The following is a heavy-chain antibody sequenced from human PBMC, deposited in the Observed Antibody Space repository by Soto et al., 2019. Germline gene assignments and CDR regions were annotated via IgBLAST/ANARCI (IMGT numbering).Heavy chain of an antibody. Sequence: ASVKVSCKASGYTFTSYYMHWVRQAPGQGLEWMGIINPSGGSTSYAQKFQGRVTMTRDTSTSTVYMELSSLRSEDTAVYYCARSVGDYGIGGDAFDIWGQGTMVTVSS. D-gene: IGHD4-17*01. CDR1: GYTFTSYY. CDR3: ARSVGDYGIGGDAFDI. V-gene: IGHV1-46*01. J-gene: IGHJ3*02. CDR2: INPSGGST.